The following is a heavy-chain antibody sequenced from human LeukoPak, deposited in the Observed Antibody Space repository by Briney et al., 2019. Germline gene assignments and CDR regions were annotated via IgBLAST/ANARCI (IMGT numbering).Heavy chain of an antibody. CDR2: TKQDGSEK. J-gene: IGHJ4*02. CDR3: VGWGISGITNH. D-gene: IGHD1-7*01. V-gene: IGHV3-7*01. CDR1: ELTSSTSW. Sequence: GGSLRLSCAASELTSSTSWMSWVRQAPGKGLGWVAQTKQDGSEKYYVGSVKGRFTTSRDKNSLFLQMNSVRAEDTAVYYCVGWGISGITNHWGQGTLVTVSS.